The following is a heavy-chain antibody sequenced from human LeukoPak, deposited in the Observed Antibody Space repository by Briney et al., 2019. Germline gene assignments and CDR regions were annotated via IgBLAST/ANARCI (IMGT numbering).Heavy chain of an antibody. Sequence: PGGSLRLSCAASGFTFSSYGMHWVRQAPGKGLEWVAFIRYDGSNKYYADSVKGRFTISRDNSKNTLYLQMNSLRAEDTAVYYCARERPTVVSLGAFDIWGQGTMVTVSS. CDR2: IRYDGSNK. J-gene: IGHJ3*02. CDR3: ARERPTVVSLGAFDI. D-gene: IGHD4-23*01. V-gene: IGHV3-30*02. CDR1: GFTFSSYG.